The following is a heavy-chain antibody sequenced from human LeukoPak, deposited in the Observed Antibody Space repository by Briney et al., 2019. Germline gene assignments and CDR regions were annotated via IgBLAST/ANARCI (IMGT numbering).Heavy chain of an antibody. V-gene: IGHV4-59*01. D-gene: IGHD2-2*01. CDR2: ISYSGST. CDR3: ARGPAAYDY. CDR1: GFTFSNYW. Sequence: GSLRLSCEASGFTFSNYWMSWIRQPPGKGLEWIGYISYSGSTNYNPSLKSRVTIMADTSKNQFSLRLSSVTAADTAVYYCARGPAAYDYWGQGTLVTVSS. J-gene: IGHJ4*02.